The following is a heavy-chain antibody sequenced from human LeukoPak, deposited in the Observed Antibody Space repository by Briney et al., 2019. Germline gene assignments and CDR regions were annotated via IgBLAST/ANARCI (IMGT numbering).Heavy chain of an antibody. J-gene: IGHJ4*02. CDR3: TTDSAYGSGSYYLY. CDR1: GFTFSNAW. D-gene: IGHD3-10*01. V-gene: IGHV3-15*01. CDR2: IKSKTDGGTP. Sequence: GGSLRLSCAASGFTFSNAWMSWVRQAPGRGLEWVGRIKSKTDGGTPDYAAPVKGRFTISRDDSKNTLYLQMNSLKTEDTAVYYCTTDSAYGSGSYYLYWGQGTLVTVSS.